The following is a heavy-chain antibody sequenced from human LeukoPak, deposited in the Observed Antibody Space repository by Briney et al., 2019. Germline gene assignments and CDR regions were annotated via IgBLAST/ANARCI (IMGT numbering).Heavy chain of an antibody. D-gene: IGHD6-13*01. CDR2: ISSGSSYI. J-gene: IGHJ4*02. Sequence: GGSLRLSCAASGFTFSSYSMNWVRQAPGKGLEWVSSISSGSSYIYYADSVKGRFTISRDNAKNSLYLQMNSLRAEDTAVYYCARDSQREQLAQNYFDYWGQGTLVTVSS. V-gene: IGHV3-21*01. CDR3: ARDSQREQLAQNYFDY. CDR1: GFTFSSYS.